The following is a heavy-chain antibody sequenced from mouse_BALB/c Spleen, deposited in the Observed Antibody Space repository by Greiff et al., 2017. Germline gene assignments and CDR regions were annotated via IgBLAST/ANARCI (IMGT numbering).Heavy chain of an antibody. Sequence: VMLVESGPGLVAPSQSLSITCTVSGFSLTSYGVHWVRQPPGKGLEWLGVIWAGGSTNYNSALMSRLSISKDNSKSQVFLKMNSLQTDDTAMYYCARDGWSYAMDYWGQGTSVTVSS. CDR2: IWAGGST. D-gene: IGHD2-3*01. V-gene: IGHV2-9*02. J-gene: IGHJ4*01. CDR1: GFSLTSYG. CDR3: ARDGWSYAMDY.